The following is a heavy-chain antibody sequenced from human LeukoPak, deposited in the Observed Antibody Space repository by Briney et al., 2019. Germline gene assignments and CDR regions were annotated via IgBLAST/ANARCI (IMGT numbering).Heavy chain of an antibody. D-gene: IGHD6-13*01. V-gene: IGHV3-30*18. CDR2: ISYDGSNE. CDR1: GFTFSSYG. J-gene: IGHJ3*02. Sequence: GGSLRLSCAASGFTFSSYGMHWVRQAPGKGLEWVTVISYDGSNEYFADSVKGRFTISRDNSKNTLYLQMSSLRAEDTAVYYCAKEKAADGDAFDIWGQGTMVTVSS. CDR3: AKEKAADGDAFDI.